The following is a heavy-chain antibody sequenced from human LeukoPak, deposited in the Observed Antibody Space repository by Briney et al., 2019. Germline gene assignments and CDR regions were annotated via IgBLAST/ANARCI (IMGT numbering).Heavy chain of an antibody. CDR2: INHNGST. CDR3: ARDGMYYYDSSGYHTADY. V-gene: IGHV4-34*01. D-gene: IGHD3-22*01. Sequence: SETLSLTCAVYGGSFSGYYWSWIRQPPGKGLEWIGEINHNGSTNYNPSLKSRVTISVDTSKNQFSLKLSSVTAADTAVYCCARDGMYYYDSSGYHTADYWGQGTLVTVSS. CDR1: GGSFSGYY. J-gene: IGHJ4*02.